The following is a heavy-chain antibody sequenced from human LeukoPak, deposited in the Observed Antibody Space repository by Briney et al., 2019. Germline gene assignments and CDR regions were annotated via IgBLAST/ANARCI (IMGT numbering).Heavy chain of an antibody. CDR3: ARGQRHIVVVPAAIPLVSCYGMDV. CDR1: GGSISSGSYY. V-gene: IGHV4-61*02. D-gene: IGHD2-2*01. Sequence: SETLSLTCTVSGGSISSGSYYWSWIRQPAGKGLEWIGRIYTSGSTNYNPSLKSRVTISVDTSKNQFSLKLSSVTAADTAVYYCARGQRHIVVVPAAIPLVSCYGMDVWGQGTTVTVSS. J-gene: IGHJ6*02. CDR2: IYTSGST.